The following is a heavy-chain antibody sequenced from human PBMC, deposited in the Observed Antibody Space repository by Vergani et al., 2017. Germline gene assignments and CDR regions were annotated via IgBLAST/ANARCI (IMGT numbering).Heavy chain of an antibody. V-gene: IGHV3-9*01. D-gene: IGHD3-16*01. J-gene: IGHJ2*01. CDR3: ARGRGDNWYFDL. Sequence: VEAGGGLVQPGGSLRLSCTASGFTFQAFAFHWVRQVSGRGLEWVSGIDRNYGVKNGNSFEGRFSISRDNAKKAVFLQMNNLRHEDTAVYYCARGRGDNWYFDLWGRGTLVTVSS. CDR1: GFTFQAFA. CDR2: IDRNYGVK.